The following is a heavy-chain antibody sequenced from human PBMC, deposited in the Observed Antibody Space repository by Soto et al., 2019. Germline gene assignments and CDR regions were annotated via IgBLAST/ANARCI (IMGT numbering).Heavy chain of an antibody. Sequence: ASVKVSCKASGYTFTSYAMNWVRQAPGQGLEWMGWINTNTGNPTYAQGFTGRFVFSLDTSVSTAYLQIYSLKAEDTAVYYCARDNQPGYYDFWSGHYYYYYGMDVWGQGTTVTVSS. CDR3: ARDNQPGYYDFWSGHYYYYYGMDV. D-gene: IGHD3-3*01. J-gene: IGHJ6*02. V-gene: IGHV7-4-1*01. CDR1: GYTFTSYA. CDR2: INTNTGNP.